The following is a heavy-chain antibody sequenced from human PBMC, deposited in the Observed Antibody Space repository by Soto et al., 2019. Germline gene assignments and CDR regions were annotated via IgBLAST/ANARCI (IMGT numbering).Heavy chain of an antibody. Sequence: SETLSLTCTVSGGSSSSGDYYWSWIRQPPGKGLEWIGYIYYSGSTYYNPSLKSRVTISVDTSKNQFSLKLSSVTAADTAVYYCAGSPSTTVVTPFDYWGQGTLVTVSS. CDR1: GGSSSSGDYY. D-gene: IGHD4-17*01. CDR2: IYYSGST. J-gene: IGHJ4*02. V-gene: IGHV4-30-4*01. CDR3: AGSPSTTVVTPFDY.